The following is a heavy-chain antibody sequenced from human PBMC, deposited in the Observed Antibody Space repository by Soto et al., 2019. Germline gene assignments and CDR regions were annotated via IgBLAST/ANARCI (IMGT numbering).Heavy chain of an antibody. D-gene: IGHD4-17*01. CDR1: GFTFSSYS. V-gene: IGHV3-21*06. CDR2: ISSSSSYI. Sequence: PGGSLRLSCAASGFTFSSYSMNWVRQAPGKGLEWVSSISSSSSYINYADSVKGRFTISRDNAKNSLDLQMNSLRAEDTAVYYCARGGLRLFDYWGQGPLVTVSS. CDR3: ARGGLRLFDY. J-gene: IGHJ4*02.